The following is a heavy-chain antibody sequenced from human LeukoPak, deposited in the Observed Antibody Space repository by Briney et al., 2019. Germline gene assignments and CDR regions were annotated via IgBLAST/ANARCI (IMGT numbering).Heavy chain of an antibody. D-gene: IGHD6-19*01. J-gene: IGHJ4*02. V-gene: IGHV4-34*01. CDR2: INHSGST. CDR1: GGSISSYY. CDR3: ARGQQWLVPDY. Sequence: SETLSLTCTVSGGSISSYYWSWIRQPPGKGLEWIGEINHSGSTNYNPSLKSRVTISVDTSKNQFSLKLNSVTAADTAVYYCARGQQWLVPDYWGQGTLVTVSS.